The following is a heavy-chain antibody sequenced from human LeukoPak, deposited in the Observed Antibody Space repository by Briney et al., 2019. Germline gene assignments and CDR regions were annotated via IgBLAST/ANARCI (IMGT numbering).Heavy chain of an antibody. CDR2: IYSGGST. D-gene: IGHD6-13*01. CDR1: GFTVSSKY. V-gene: IGHV3-53*01. CDR3: ARAKSSWYMFDP. J-gene: IGHJ5*02. Sequence: GGSLRLSCAASGFTVSSKYMSWVRQAPGKGLEWVSVIYSGGSTYYADSVKGRFTISRDNSKNTLYLQMNSLRAEDTAVYYCARAKSSWYMFDPWGQGTLVTVSS.